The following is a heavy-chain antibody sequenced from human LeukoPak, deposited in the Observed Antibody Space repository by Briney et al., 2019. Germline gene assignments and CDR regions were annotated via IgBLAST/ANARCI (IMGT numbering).Heavy chain of an antibody. J-gene: IGHJ4*02. V-gene: IGHV3-23*01. CDR2: ISDSGSST. D-gene: IGHD3-10*01. CDR1: GFTFSSYT. Sequence: PGGPLRFSCAASGFTFSSYTMSWVRPPPGRGLGWVSTISDSGSSTYYADSVKGRFTISRDNSKNTLYLQINSLRDEDTAVYFCAKQYDSGTFLPGYWGQGALVTVSS. CDR3: AKQYDSGTFLPGY.